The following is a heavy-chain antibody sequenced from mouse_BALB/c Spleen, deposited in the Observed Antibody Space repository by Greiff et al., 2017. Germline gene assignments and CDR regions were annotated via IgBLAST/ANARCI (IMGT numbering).Heavy chain of an antibody. J-gene: IGHJ3*01. CDR3: ARGGGSSFAY. CDR2: TNPSTGYT. Sequence: QVQLQQSGAELAKPGASVKMSCKASGYTFTSYWMHWVKQRPGQGLEWIGYTNPSTGYTEYNQKFKDKATLTADKSSSTAYMQLSSLTSEDSAVYYCARGGGSSFAYWGQGTLVTVSA. CDR1: GYTFTSYW. V-gene: IGHV1-7*01.